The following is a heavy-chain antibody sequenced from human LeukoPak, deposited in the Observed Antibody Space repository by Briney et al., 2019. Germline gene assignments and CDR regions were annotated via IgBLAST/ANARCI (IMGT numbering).Heavy chain of an antibody. D-gene: IGHD6-6*01. CDR1: GYTFTSYG. CDR3: ARTPRTSMTYLGVY. J-gene: IGHJ4*02. V-gene: IGHV1-18*01. Sequence: ASVKVSCKASGYTFTSYGISWVRQAPGQGLEWRGWISAYNGNTNYAQKLQGRVTMTTDTSTSTAYMELRSLRSDDTAVYYCARTPRTSMTYLGVYWGQGTLVTVSS. CDR2: ISAYNGNT.